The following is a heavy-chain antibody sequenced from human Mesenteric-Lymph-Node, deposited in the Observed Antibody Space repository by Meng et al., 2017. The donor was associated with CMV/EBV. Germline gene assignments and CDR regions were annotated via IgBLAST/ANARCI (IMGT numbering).Heavy chain of an antibody. Sequence: GESLKISCAASGFTFSSYGMHWVRQAPGKGLEWVAFIRYDGSNKYYADSVKGRFTISRDNSKNTPYLQMNSLRAEDTAVYYCAKGQQLVPDYWGQGTLVTVSS. CDR1: GFTFSSYG. V-gene: IGHV3-30*02. J-gene: IGHJ4*02. CDR2: IRYDGSNK. CDR3: AKGQQLVPDY. D-gene: IGHD6-13*01.